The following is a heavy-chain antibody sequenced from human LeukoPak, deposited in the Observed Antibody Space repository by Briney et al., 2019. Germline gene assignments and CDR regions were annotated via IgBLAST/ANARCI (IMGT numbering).Heavy chain of an antibody. CDR3: ATLTVRGVINI. V-gene: IGHV3-15*01. Sequence: GGSLRLSCAASGFTFSNTWMNWVRQAPGKGLEWVGRIQSKTDGGTTEYAAPVKGRFTISRDDSKTTLYLQMNSLKTEDTAVYYCATLTVRGVINIWGQGTLVTVSS. D-gene: IGHD3-10*01. J-gene: IGHJ4*02. CDR2: IQSKTDGGTT. CDR1: GFTFSNTW.